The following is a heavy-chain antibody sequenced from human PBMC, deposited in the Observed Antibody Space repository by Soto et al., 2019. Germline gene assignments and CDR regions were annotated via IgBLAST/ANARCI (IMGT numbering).Heavy chain of an antibody. CDR1: GYTITIYG. D-gene: IGHD3-3*01. CDR2: ISAYNGNT. CDR3: ARDLSSYYDFWSGYYQPTRTEHNWFDP. J-gene: IGHJ5*02. V-gene: IGHV1-18*01. Sequence: GAPVKVSCKASGYTITIYGISWVRQAPGQGLEWMGWISAYNGNTNYAQKLQGRVTMTTDTSTSTAYMELRSLRSDDTAVYYCARDLSSYYDFWSGYYQPTRTEHNWFDPWGQGTLVTVSS.